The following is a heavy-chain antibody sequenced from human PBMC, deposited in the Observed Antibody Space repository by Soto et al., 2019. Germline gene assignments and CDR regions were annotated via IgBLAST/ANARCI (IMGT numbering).Heavy chain of an antibody. D-gene: IGHD6-13*01. CDR3: AREWSAAGHFYGMDV. CDR1: GYTFTSYD. Sequence: ASVKVSCKTSGYTFTSYDINWVRQAPGQGLEWVGWMNTNSDDTRSAQKFRGRLTLTRDKSMRAVYMKLSNLRPDDSAVYYCAREWSAAGHFYGMDVWGQGTTVTVSS. J-gene: IGHJ6*02. CDR2: MNTNSDDT. V-gene: IGHV1-8*01.